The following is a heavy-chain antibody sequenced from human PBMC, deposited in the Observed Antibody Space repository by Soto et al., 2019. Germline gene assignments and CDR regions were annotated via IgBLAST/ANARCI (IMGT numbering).Heavy chain of an antibody. Sequence: QVQLVESGGGVVQSGRSLRLSCAASGFTFSSYGIQWVRQAPGKGLEWVALISEDGSNKYYADSVKGRFTTSRDNSKNTLYLQMNSLRPEDTAVYYCAKVRYGQLWLEDYGLDVWGQGTTVTVSS. CDR2: ISEDGSNK. V-gene: IGHV3-30*18. D-gene: IGHD3-10*01. CDR1: GFTFSSYG. J-gene: IGHJ6*02. CDR3: AKVRYGQLWLEDYGLDV.